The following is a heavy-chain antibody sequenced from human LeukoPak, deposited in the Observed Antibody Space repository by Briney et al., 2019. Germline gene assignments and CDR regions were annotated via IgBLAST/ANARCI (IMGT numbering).Heavy chain of an antibody. Sequence: GGSLRLSCAASGFTFDDYAMHWVRQAPGKGLEWVSSISGSSSYIYYADSVKGRFTISRDNSKNTLYLQMNSLRAEDTAVYYCAKVRGGWRNYFDYWGQGTLVTVSS. D-gene: IGHD6-19*01. CDR1: GFTFDDYA. CDR2: ISGSSSYI. CDR3: AKVRGGWRNYFDY. V-gene: IGHV3-23*01. J-gene: IGHJ4*02.